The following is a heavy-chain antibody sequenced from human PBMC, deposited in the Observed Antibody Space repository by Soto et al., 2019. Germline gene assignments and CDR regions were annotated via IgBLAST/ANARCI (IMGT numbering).Heavy chain of an antibody. J-gene: IGHJ3*02. Sequence: SVKVSCKASGGTFSSYAISWVRQAPGQGLEWMGGIIPIFGTANYAQRFQGRVTITADESTSTAYMELSSLRSEDTAVYYCARDLGYCSSTSCYISDDAFDIWGQGTTVTVSS. CDR1: GGTFSSYA. CDR3: ARDLGYCSSTSCYISDDAFDI. V-gene: IGHV1-69*13. CDR2: IIPIFGTA. D-gene: IGHD2-2*02.